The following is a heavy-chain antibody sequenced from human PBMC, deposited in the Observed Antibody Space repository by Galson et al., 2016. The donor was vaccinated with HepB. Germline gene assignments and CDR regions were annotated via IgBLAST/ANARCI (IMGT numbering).Heavy chain of an antibody. CDR1: GFTFAAHG. D-gene: IGHD5-24*01. CDR3: ARWRLNSGAGGFDL. CDR2: ISWNSGGV. V-gene: IGHV3-9*01. Sequence: SLRLSCAASGFTFAAHGMHWVRQTPGKGLEWVSGISWNSGGVEYGESEKSRFTISRDNAKNSLFLQMNSLRPEDTALYYCARWRLNSGAGGFDLWGQGTLVTVSS. J-gene: IGHJ4*02.